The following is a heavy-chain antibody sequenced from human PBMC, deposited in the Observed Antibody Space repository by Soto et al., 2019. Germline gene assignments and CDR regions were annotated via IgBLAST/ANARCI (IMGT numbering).Heavy chain of an antibody. D-gene: IGHD2-8*02. CDR3: ARPPRGGVSV. V-gene: IGHV3-30-3*01. CDR2: ISYDGSNK. CDR1: GFTFSSYA. Sequence: QVQLVESGGGVVQPGRSLRLSCAASGFTFSSYAMHWVHQAPGKGLEWVAVISYDGSNKYYADSVKGRFTISRDNSKNTLYLQMNSLRAEDTAVYYCARPPRGGVSVWGQGTTVTVSS. J-gene: IGHJ6*02.